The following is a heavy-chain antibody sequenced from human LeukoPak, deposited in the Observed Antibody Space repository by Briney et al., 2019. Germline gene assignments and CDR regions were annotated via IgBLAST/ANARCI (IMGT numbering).Heavy chain of an antibody. J-gene: IGHJ4*02. D-gene: IGHD3-22*01. V-gene: IGHV4-34*01. CDR3: ARDYDSSGSFDY. Sequence: SETLSLTCAVYGGSFSGYYWRWIRQPPGKGLEWIGEINHSGSTNYNPSLKSRVTISVDTSKNQFSLKLSSVTAADTAVYYCARDYDSSGSFDYWGQGTLVTVSS. CDR1: GGSFSGYY. CDR2: INHSGST.